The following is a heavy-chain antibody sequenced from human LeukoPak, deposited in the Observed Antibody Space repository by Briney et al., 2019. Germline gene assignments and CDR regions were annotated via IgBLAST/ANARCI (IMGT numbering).Heavy chain of an antibody. Sequence: GGSLRLSCAASGFTFSSYAMSWVRQAPGKGLEWVSSISSSSSYIYYADSVKGRFTISRDNAKNSLYLQMNSLRAEDTAVYYCARDPTSVNDSPIHFDYWGQGTLVTVSS. D-gene: IGHD2-2*01. V-gene: IGHV3-21*01. CDR2: ISSSSSYI. CDR1: GFTFSSYA. CDR3: ARDPTSVNDSPIHFDY. J-gene: IGHJ4*02.